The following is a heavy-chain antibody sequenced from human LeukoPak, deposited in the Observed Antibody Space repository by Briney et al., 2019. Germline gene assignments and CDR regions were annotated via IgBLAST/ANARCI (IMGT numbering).Heavy chain of an antibody. CDR1: GFTFSSYS. CDR2: ISSSSSTI. V-gene: IGHV3-48*04. D-gene: IGHD3-22*01. CDR3: ARDLWDSSGYYFDY. Sequence: PGGSLRLSCAASGFTFSSYSMNWVRQAPGKGLEWVSYISSSSSTIYYADSVKGRFTISRDNAKNSLYLQMNSLRAEDTAVYYCARDLWDSSGYYFDYWGQGTLVTVSS. J-gene: IGHJ4*02.